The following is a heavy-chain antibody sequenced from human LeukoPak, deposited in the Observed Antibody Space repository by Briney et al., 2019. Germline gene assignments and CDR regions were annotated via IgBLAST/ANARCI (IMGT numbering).Heavy chain of an antibody. V-gene: IGHV3-7*03. CDR2: IKEDGSET. CDR1: GFTFSSYW. Sequence: GGSLRLSCAASGFTFSSYWMSWARQAPGKGLEWVANIKEDGSETYYVDSVKGRSTISRDNAKNSLYLQMNSLRAEDTAVYYCASELDPYSGSSAIDYWGQGTLVTVSS. CDR3: ASELDPYSGSSAIDY. D-gene: IGHD1-26*01. J-gene: IGHJ4*02.